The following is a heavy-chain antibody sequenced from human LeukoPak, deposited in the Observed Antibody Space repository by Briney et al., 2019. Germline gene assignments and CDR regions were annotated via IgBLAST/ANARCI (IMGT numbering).Heavy chain of an antibody. CDR2: IRYDGSNK. CDR3: AKEGYSSGWYEDY. J-gene: IGHJ4*02. Sequence: PGGSLRLSCAAAGFTFSTYGIHWVRQAPGMGLEWVAFIRYDGSNKYYADSVKGRFTISRDNFMNTVYLQMNSLRPEDTAVYYCAKEGYSSGWYEDYWGQRTLVTVSS. CDR1: GFTFSTYG. D-gene: IGHD6-19*01. V-gene: IGHV3-30*02.